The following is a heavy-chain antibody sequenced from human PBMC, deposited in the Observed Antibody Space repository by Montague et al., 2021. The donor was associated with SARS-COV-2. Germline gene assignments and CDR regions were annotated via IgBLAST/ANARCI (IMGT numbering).Heavy chain of an antibody. J-gene: IGHJ5*02. D-gene: IGHD6-13*01. Sequence: STNYNPSLKSRVTISVDPSKNQFSLKLRSVTAADTAVYYCARGVASSEGNWFDPWGQGTL. CDR2: ST. CDR3: ARGVASSEGNWFDP. V-gene: IGHV4-59*09.